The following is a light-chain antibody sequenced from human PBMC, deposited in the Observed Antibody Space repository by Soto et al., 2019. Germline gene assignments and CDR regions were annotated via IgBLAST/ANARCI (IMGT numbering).Light chain of an antibody. Sequence: QSVLTQPPSVSAAPGQKVTISCSGSSSNIVNNYVSWYQQLPGTAPKLLIYDNNKRPSGIPDRFSGSKSGTSATLGLTGLQTGDEADYYCGTWDSSLSAFYVFGTGTKVTVL. V-gene: IGLV1-51*01. CDR1: SSNIVNNY. J-gene: IGLJ1*01. CDR3: GTWDSSLSAFYV. CDR2: DNN.